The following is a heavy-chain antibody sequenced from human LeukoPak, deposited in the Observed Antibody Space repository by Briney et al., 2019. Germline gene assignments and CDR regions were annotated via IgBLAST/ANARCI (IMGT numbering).Heavy chain of an antibody. V-gene: IGHV1-18*01. J-gene: IGHJ4*02. D-gene: IGHD3-22*01. Sequence: GASVKVSCKASGYTFTSYGISWVRQAPGQGLEWMAWISAYNGNTNYAQKLQGRVTMTTDTSTSTAYMELRSLRSDDTAVYYCARDDYDSSGSYFDYWGQGTLVTVSS. CDR3: ARDDYDSSGSYFDY. CDR2: ISAYNGNT. CDR1: GYTFTSYG.